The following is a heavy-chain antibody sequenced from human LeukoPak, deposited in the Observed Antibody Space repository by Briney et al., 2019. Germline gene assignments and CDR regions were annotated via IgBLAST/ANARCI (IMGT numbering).Heavy chain of an antibody. CDR1: GASISSGDYH. Sequence: ASQTLSLTCTVSGASISSGDYHWSWIRQPPGKGLEWIGHIYYSGSTNYNPSLKSRVTISVDTSKKQFSLKLSSVTAADTAVYYCAKSDYYASGLDYWGQGTLVTVSS. CDR3: AKSDYYASGLDY. V-gene: IGHV4-61*09. CDR2: IYYSGST. D-gene: IGHD3-10*01. J-gene: IGHJ4*02.